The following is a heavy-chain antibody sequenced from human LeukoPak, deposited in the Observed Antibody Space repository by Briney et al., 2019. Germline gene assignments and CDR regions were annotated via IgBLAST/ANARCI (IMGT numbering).Heavy chain of an antibody. CDR2: IRQDGREK. Sequence: GRSLRLSCAASGFTFSSYGMHWVRQAPGKGLEWVANIRQDGREKNYVDSVKGRFTISRDNAKNSLILQMNRLRAEDTAVYYCARDVSDENGSASRIHLDSWGQGTLVSVSS. V-gene: IGHV3-7*03. D-gene: IGHD2-15*01. CDR3: ARDVSDENGSASRIHLDS. J-gene: IGHJ4*02. CDR1: GFTFSSYG.